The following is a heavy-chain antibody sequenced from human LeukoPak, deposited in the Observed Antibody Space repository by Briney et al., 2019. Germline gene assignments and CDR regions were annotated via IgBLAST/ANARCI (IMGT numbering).Heavy chain of an antibody. CDR1: GYTFTGYY. V-gene: IGHV1-2*02. J-gene: IGHJ4*02. Sequence: GASVKVSCKASGYTFTGYYIHWVRQAPGQGLEWMGWISPNSGDTNYAQKFQGRLTMTRETSISTAYMDLSSLTSYDTAVYYCSRDPYHTTGYFDFWGQGTLVTVSS. CDR2: ISPNSGDT. D-gene: IGHD3-22*01. CDR3: SRDPYHTTGYFDF.